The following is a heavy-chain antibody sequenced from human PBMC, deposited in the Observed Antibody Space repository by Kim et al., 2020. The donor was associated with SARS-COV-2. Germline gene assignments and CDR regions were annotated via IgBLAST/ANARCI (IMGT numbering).Heavy chain of an antibody. D-gene: IGHD2-15*01. V-gene: IGHV4-4*02. CDR1: GGSISSSNW. CDR3: ARVPGVVVAARRIHYYGMDV. Sequence: SETLSLTCAVSGGSISSSNWWSWVRQPPGKGLEWIGEIYHSGSTNYNPSLKSRVTISVDKSKNQFSLKLSSVTAADTAVYYCARVPGVVVAARRIHYYGMDVWGQGTTVTVSS. J-gene: IGHJ6*02. CDR2: IYHSGST.